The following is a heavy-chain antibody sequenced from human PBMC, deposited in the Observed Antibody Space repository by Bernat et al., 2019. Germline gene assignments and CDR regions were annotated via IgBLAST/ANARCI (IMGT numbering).Heavy chain of an antibody. D-gene: IGHD2-8*02. V-gene: IGHV3-30*01. Sequence: QVQLVESGGGVVQPGRSLRLSCAASGFTFSSYAMHWVRQAPCKGLEWVAVISYDGSNKYYADSVKGRFTISRDKSKNTLYLQMNSLRAEDTAVYDCARDSSGLVDYWGQGTLVTVSS. CDR1: GFTFSSYA. CDR2: ISYDGSNK. J-gene: IGHJ4*02. CDR3: ARDSSGLVDY.